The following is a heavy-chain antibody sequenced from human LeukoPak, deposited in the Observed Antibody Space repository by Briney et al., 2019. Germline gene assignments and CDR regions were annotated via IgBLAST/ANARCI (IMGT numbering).Heavy chain of an antibody. CDR3: AKFYGSRSYYGDY. J-gene: IGHJ4*02. Sequence: HGESLKISCKGSGYSFTNYWIGWVRQMPGKGLEWMGIIYPGDSDTRYSPSFQGQVTISADKSISTAYLQWSSLKASDTAMYYCAKFYGSRSYYGDYWGQGTLVTVSS. CDR2: IYPGDSDT. D-gene: IGHD3-10*01. V-gene: IGHV5-51*01. CDR1: GYSFTNYW.